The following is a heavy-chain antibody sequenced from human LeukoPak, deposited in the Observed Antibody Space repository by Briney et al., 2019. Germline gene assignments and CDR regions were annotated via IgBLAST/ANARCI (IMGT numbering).Heavy chain of an antibody. CDR3: AAELRILLNNWFDP. Sequence: GASVKVSCKVSGYTLIELSMNWVRQAPGKGLEWMGSFDHKDGETIYAQKSQGRVTMTEDTSTDTAYMELSSLRSEDTAVYYCAAELRILLNNWFDPWGQGTLVTVSS. CDR2: FDHKDGET. CDR1: GYTLIELS. V-gene: IGHV1-24*01. J-gene: IGHJ5*02. D-gene: IGHD2/OR15-2a*01.